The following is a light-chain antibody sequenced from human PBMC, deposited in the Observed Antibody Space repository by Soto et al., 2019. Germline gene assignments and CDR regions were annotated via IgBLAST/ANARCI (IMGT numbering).Light chain of an antibody. V-gene: IGKV1-27*01. Sequence: DIQMTQSPTSLSASVGDRVTITCRASQDIRNFVAWYQQKPGKAAKLLIYAASTLQSGVPSRFSGGGSGTEFTLTSHSLHAEDVATYSYQKYSSVPVFGPGTKVEIK. J-gene: IGKJ3*01. CDR2: AAS. CDR3: QKYSSVPV. CDR1: QDIRNF.